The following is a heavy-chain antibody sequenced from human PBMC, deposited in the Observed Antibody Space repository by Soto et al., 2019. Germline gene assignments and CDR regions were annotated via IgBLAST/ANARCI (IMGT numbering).Heavy chain of an antibody. D-gene: IGHD1-26*01. J-gene: IGHJ4*02. Sequence: EVPLLESGGGLVQPGGSLRLSCAASGFTFSSYAMSWVRQAPGKGLEWVSAISGSGGSTYYADSVKGRFTISRDNSKNTLYLQMNSLRAEDTAVYYCAKPPSGSYYLDYWGQGTLVTVSS. CDR3: AKPPSGSYYLDY. CDR1: GFTFSSYA. CDR2: ISGSGGST. V-gene: IGHV3-23*01.